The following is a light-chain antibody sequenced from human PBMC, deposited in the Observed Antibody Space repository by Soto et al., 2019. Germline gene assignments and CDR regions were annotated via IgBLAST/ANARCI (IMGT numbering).Light chain of an antibody. J-gene: IGKJ5*01. CDR2: GAS. CDR3: QQYGRSPT. Sequence: EIVLTQSPGTLSLSPGARATLSCRASQSVSNNYLAWYQQKPGQAPRLLIYGASNRATGIPDRFSGGGSATEFPLTISRLEPEDFAVYYCQQYGRSPTFGQGTRLEIK. V-gene: IGKV3-20*01. CDR1: QSVSNNY.